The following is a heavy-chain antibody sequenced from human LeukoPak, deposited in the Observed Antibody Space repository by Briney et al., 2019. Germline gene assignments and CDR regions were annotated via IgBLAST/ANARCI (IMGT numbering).Heavy chain of an antibody. CDR2: MNPNSGNT. V-gene: IGHV1-8*01. J-gene: IGHJ6*03. CDR3: ARVGHSSSWYPYYYMDV. D-gene: IGHD6-13*01. Sequence: GASVKVSCKASGYTFTSYDINWVRQATGQGLEWMGWMNPNSGNTGYAQKFQGRVTMTRNTSISTAYMELSSLRSEDTAVYYCARVGHSSSWYPYYYMDVWGKGTTVTISS. CDR1: GYTFTSYD.